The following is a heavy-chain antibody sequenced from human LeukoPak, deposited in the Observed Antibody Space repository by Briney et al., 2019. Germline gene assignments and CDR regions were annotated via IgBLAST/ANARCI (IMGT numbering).Heavy chain of an antibody. Sequence: PGGSLRLSCAASGLTFSNYAMSWVRQAPGKGLEWVSFISGSGGSTYYADSVKGRFTISRDNSKNTLYLQMNSLRAEDTALYYCAKDLGWPQRAFDYWGRGTLVTVSS. J-gene: IGHJ4*01. CDR2: ISGSGGST. V-gene: IGHV3-23*01. CDR3: AKDLGWPQRAFDY. CDR1: GLTFSNYA. D-gene: IGHD2-15*01.